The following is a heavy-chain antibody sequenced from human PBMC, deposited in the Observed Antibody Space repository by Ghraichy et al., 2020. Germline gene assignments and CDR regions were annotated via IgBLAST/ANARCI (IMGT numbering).Heavy chain of an antibody. CDR1: GITLNSYW. J-gene: IGHJ3*02. D-gene: IGHD3-10*01. Sequence: GGSLRLSCAASGITLNSYWMTWVRQAPGKGLEWVANIGQEASEKHYVDSVKGRFTISRDNDKNSLYLQMSSLRGEDTATYYCARDVGGTYESGTDRFPYDAFDIWGHGTMVTVSS. V-gene: IGHV3-7*03. CDR3: ARDVGGTYESGTDRFPYDAFDI. CDR2: IGQEASEK.